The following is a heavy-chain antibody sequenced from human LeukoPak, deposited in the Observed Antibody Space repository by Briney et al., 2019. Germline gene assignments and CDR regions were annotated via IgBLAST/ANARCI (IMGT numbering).Heavy chain of an antibody. CDR3: ARGGCSGGSCYPYYYYYYGMDV. CDR1: GFTFSSYW. Sequence: GGSLRLSCAASGFTFSSYWMSWVRQAPGKGLEWVANIKQDGSEKYYVDSVKGRFTISRDNAKNSLYLQMNSLRAEDTAVCYCARGGCSGGSCYPYYYYYYGMDVWGQGTTVTVSS. V-gene: IGHV3-7*01. D-gene: IGHD2-15*01. J-gene: IGHJ6*02. CDR2: IKQDGSEK.